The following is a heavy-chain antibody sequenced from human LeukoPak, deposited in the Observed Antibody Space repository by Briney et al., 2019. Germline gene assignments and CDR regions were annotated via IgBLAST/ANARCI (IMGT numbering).Heavy chain of an antibody. CDR1: GFTVSGNY. V-gene: IGHV3-53*01. Sequence: GGSLILSCAASGFTVSGNYMSWVRQAPGKRLEWVSLIYSAGTTYYADSVKGRFTISRDNSKNTLYLQLNRVRAEDTAVYYCARAYMHYDRIWFDPWGQGTLVTVSS. D-gene: IGHD3-16*01. J-gene: IGHJ5*02. CDR2: IYSAGTT. CDR3: ARAYMHYDRIWFDP.